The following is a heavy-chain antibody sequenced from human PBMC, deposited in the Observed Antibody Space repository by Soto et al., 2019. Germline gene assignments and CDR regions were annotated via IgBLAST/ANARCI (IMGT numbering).Heavy chain of an antibody. CDR3: VRDPDGHIDFDY. CDR1: GYTFTSYG. V-gene: IGHV1-18*01. J-gene: IGHJ4*02. CDR2: ISAYNGDT. Sequence: QVQLVQSGAEVKEPGASVKLSCKASGYTFTSYGISWVRQAPGQGLEWMSWISAYNGDTNYAQKVQGRVTMTTDTSTSTAFMELRSLRFDDTAVYYCVRDPDGHIDFDYWGQGTLVTVSS.